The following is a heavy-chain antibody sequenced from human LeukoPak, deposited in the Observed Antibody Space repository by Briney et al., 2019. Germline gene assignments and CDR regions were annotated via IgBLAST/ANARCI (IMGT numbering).Heavy chain of an antibody. Sequence: SETLSLTCAVYGGSFSGYYWSWIRQPPGKGLEWIGEINHSGSTNYNPSLKSRVTISVDTSKNQFSLKLSSVTAADTAVYYCASNAYCSSTSCASPWFDPWGQGTLVTVSS. D-gene: IGHD2-2*01. V-gene: IGHV4-34*01. J-gene: IGHJ5*02. CDR2: INHSGST. CDR3: ASNAYCSSTSCASPWFDP. CDR1: GGSFSGYY.